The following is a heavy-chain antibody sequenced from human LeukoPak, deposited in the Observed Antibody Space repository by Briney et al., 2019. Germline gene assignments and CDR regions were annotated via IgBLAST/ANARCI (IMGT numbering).Heavy chain of an antibody. D-gene: IGHD2/OR15-2a*01. CDR1: GYSISSGYY. CDR2: IYHSGST. J-gene: IGHJ4*02. V-gene: IGHV4-38-2*02. Sequence: PSETLSLTCTVSGYSISSGYYWGWIRQPPGTGLEGIGSIYHSGSTYNNPSLKSRVTISVDTSKNQFSLNLTSVTAADTAIYYGANYLVAHDYFDNWGQGTLVTVSS. CDR3: ANYLVAHDYFDN.